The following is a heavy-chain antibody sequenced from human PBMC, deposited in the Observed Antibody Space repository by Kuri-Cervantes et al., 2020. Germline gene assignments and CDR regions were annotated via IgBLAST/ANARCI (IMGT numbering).Heavy chain of an antibody. J-gene: IGHJ5*02. CDR3: AIMGAPRQGDS. V-gene: IGHV1-46*01. D-gene: IGHD2-21*01. Sequence: ASVKVSCKASGYTFTSYGISWVRQAPGQGLEWMGIINPNGGSTSYPQKFQGRVTMTRDTSTSTVYMELSSLRSEDTAVYYCAIMGAPRQGDSWGQGTLVTVSS. CDR1: GYTFTSYG. CDR2: INPNGGST.